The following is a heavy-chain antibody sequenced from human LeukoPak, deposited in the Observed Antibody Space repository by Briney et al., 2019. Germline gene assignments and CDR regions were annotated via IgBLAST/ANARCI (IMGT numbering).Heavy chain of an antibody. V-gene: IGHV1-8*01. J-gene: IGHJ4*02. Sequence: ASVKVSCKASGYTFTSYDINWVRQAIGQGLEWMGWMNPNSGNTGYAQKFQGRVTMTRNTSISTAYMELSSLRSEDTAVYYCARGPIYDYVWGSYRHWDYWGQGTLVTVSS. CDR1: GYTFTSYD. D-gene: IGHD3-16*02. CDR2: MNPNSGNT. CDR3: ARGPIYDYVWGSYRHWDY.